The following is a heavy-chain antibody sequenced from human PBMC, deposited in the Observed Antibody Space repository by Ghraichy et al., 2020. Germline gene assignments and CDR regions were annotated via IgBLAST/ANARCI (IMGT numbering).Heavy chain of an antibody. Sequence: SETLSLTCTVSGGSISSSNYYWGWIRQPPGKGLEWIGNIYYTGNTYYNPSLRSRVTISIDTSKNQFSLKLNSMTAADTALYFCASLHSGYAWDFNYWGQGTLVTVSS. J-gene: IGHJ4*02. CDR3: ASLHSGYAWDFNY. D-gene: IGHD5-12*01. V-gene: IGHV4-39*01. CDR2: IYYTGNT. CDR1: GGSISSSNYY.